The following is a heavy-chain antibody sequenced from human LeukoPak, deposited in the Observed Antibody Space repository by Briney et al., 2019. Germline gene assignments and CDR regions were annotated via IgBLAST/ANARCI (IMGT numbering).Heavy chain of an antibody. CDR1: GYTFTSYD. CDR3: ARSIKLRFLEWLSTPYYYYGMDV. CDR2: MNPNSGNT. J-gene: IGHJ6*02. Sequence: ASVKVSCKASGYTFTSYDINWVRQATGQGLEWLGWMNPNSGNTGYAQKFQGRVTMTKNTSISTAYMELSSLRSEDTAVYYCARSIKLRFLEWLSTPYYYYGMDVWGQGTTVTVSS. V-gene: IGHV1-8*01. D-gene: IGHD3-3*01.